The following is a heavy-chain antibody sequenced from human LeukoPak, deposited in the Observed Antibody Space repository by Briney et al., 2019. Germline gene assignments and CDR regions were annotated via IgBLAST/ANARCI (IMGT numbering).Heavy chain of an antibody. V-gene: IGHV4-38-2*02. CDR2: IYHSGST. J-gene: IGHJ4*02. CDR3: AREGRGELSLGTY. Sequence: SETLSLTCTVSGYSISSGYYWGWIRQPPGKGLEWIGSIYHSGSTYYNPSLKSRATISVDTSKNQFSLKLSSVTAADADVYSCAREGRGELSLGTYWGQGTLVTVSS. D-gene: IGHD1-26*01. CDR1: GYSISSGYY.